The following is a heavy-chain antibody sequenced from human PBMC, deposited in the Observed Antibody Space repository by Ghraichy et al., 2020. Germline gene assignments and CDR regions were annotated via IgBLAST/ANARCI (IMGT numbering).Heavy chain of an antibody. J-gene: IGHJ6*02. CDR3: ARDRGTTMIVAYRHYGMDV. CDR2: INPNSGGT. D-gene: IGHD3-22*01. V-gene: IGHV1-2*02. Sequence: ASVKVSCKASGYTFTGYYMHWVRQAPGQGLEWMGWINPNSGGTNYAQKFQGRVTMTRDTSISTAYMELSRLRSDDTAVYYCARDRGTTMIVAYRHYGMDVWGQGTTVTVSS. CDR1: GYTFTGYY.